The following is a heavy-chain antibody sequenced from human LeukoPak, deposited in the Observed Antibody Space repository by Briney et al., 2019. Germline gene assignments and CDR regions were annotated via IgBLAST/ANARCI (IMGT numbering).Heavy chain of an antibody. D-gene: IGHD2-15*01. J-gene: IGHJ4*02. V-gene: IGHV4-34*01. Sequence: SETLSLTCAVYGGSFSGYYWSWIRQPPGKGLEWIGEINHSGSTNYNPSLKGRVTISVDTSKNQFSLKLRSVTAADTAVYYCARGYCSGGSCYDSLDYWGQGTLVTVSS. CDR2: INHSGST. CDR1: GGSFSGYY. CDR3: ARGYCSGGSCYDSLDY.